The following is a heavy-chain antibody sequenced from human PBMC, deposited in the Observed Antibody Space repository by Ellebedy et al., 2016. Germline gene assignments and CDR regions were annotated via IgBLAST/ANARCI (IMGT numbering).Heavy chain of an antibody. CDR2: IYYTGTT. J-gene: IGHJ4*02. CDR3: ARMGGVSFGERPIDY. Sequence: SETLSLTCIVSGGSISRYYWSWIRQPPGRGLEWIGKIYYTGTTNYNPSLQSRVTISLDTSKNQFSLRLTSVTAAYTAVYYCARMGGVSFGERPIDYWGQGTLVTVSS. V-gene: IGHV4-59*01. D-gene: IGHD3-10*01. CDR1: GGSISRYY.